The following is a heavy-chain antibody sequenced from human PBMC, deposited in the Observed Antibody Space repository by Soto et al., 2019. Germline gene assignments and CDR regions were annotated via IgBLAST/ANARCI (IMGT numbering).Heavy chain of an antibody. Sequence: GGSLRLSCAASGLTFSSYGMYWVRQAPGKGLESVAIMSYDVSTKYFADSVKGRFTISRDNSQNTLFLQMNSLRAEDTAVYYCARTSFGGLTWRMPPHMTLYEYGMDVWGQGTTVTVSS. CDR2: MSYDVSTK. D-gene: IGHD3-16*01. V-gene: IGHV3-30-3*01. CDR3: ARTSFGGLTWRMPPHMTLYEYGMDV. CDR1: GLTFSSYG. J-gene: IGHJ6*02.